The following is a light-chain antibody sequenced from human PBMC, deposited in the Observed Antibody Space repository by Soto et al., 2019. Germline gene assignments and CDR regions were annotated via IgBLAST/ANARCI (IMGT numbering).Light chain of an antibody. J-gene: IGKJ2*01. CDR3: QQYRSYSYT. CDR2: KTS. CDR1: QSINDR. V-gene: IGKV1-5*03. Sequence: DIQMTQSPSTLSASVGDRVTITCRASQSINDRLAWYQQRPGKAPKLLIYKTSSLESGVPSRFSGSGSGTEFTITISSLQPDDFATYCCQQYRSYSYTFGQGTKLEI.